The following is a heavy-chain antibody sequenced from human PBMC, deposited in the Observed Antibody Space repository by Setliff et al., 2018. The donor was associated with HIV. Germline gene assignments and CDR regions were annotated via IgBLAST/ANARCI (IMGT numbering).Heavy chain of an antibody. Sequence: PGGSLRLSCAASGFTFSSYWMSWVRQAPGKGLEWVATIKQDESEMQYVDSVKGRFTVSRDNAKNTLYLQMNSLRAEDTAVYYCARAKEAEGYCSSPTCYAYNWLDPWGQGTLVTV. CDR2: IKQDESEM. J-gene: IGHJ5*02. CDR3: ARAKEAEGYCSSPTCYAYNWLDP. V-gene: IGHV3-7*01. CDR1: GFTFSSYW. D-gene: IGHD2-2*01.